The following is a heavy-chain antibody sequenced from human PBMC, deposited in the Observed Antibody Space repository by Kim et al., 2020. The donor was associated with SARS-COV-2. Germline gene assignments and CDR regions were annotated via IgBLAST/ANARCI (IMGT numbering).Heavy chain of an antibody. CDR3: ASGQAATPDY. Sequence: GGSLRLSCAASGFTFSSYAMHWVRQAPGKGLEWVAVISYDGSNKYYADSVKGRFTISRDNSKNTLYLQMNSLRAEDTAVYYCASGQAATPDYWGQGTLVTVSS. V-gene: IGHV3-30-3*01. J-gene: IGHJ4*02. D-gene: IGHD2-15*01. CDR1: GFTFSSYA. CDR2: ISYDGSNK.